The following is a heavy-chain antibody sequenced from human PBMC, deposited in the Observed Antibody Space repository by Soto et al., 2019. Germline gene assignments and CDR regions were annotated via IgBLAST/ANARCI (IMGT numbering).Heavy chain of an antibody. J-gene: IGHJ4*02. Sequence: EVQLVESGGGLVQPGGSLRLSCVASGFRFDYYLMHWVRQAPGGGLMWISRLQIDWSHPAYADSVKGRFTISRDNAKNTLYLQMNNLRVDDTGIYYCARGGDPDYWGQGTLVTVSS. V-gene: IGHV3-74*01. CDR2: LQIDWSHP. CDR3: ARGGDPDY. D-gene: IGHD4-17*01. CDR1: GFRFDYYL.